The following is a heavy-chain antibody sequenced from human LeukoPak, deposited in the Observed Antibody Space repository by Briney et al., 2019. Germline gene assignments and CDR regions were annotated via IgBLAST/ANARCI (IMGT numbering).Heavy chain of an antibody. CDR1: GYTFTGYY. CDR2: INPNSGGT. V-gene: IGHV1-2*02. J-gene: IGHJ4*02. D-gene: IGHD3-10*01. Sequence: ASVKVSCKASGYTFTGYYMHWVRQAPGQGLEWMGGINPNSGGTNYAQKFQGRVTMTRDTSISTAYMELSRLRSDDTAVYYCAREVVTMVRGVSGPFDYWGQGTLVTVSS. CDR3: AREVVTMVRGVSGPFDY.